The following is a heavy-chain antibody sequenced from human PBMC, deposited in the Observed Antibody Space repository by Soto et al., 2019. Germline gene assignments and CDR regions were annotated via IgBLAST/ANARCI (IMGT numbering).Heavy chain of an antibody. V-gene: IGHV3-7*03. CDR1: GFTFSNYW. CDR2: IKQDGSQT. Sequence: GSLKLSCAASGFTFSNYWMSWVRQAPGQGLEWVANIKQDGSQTYYVDSVKGRFTVSRDNAKNSLYLQLNSLRVEDTAVYYCARGVPNTHGYHYIFDYWGQGALVTVSS. CDR3: ARGVPNTHGYHYIFDY. D-gene: IGHD3-22*01. J-gene: IGHJ4*02.